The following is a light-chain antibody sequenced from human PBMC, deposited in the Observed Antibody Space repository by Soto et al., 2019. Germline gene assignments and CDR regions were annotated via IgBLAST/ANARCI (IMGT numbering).Light chain of an antibody. J-gene: IGKJ4*01. V-gene: IGKV3-15*01. CDR2: DAS. Sequence: EIVMTQSPATLSVSPGEGATLSCKASQNVYNNLAWYQQRPGQPPRLLIYDASTWATGISARFSGSGYGTEFTLTISSLKSEEFAGYFCQQFRNWPLTFGGGTKVEIK. CDR1: QNVYNN. CDR3: QQFRNWPLT.